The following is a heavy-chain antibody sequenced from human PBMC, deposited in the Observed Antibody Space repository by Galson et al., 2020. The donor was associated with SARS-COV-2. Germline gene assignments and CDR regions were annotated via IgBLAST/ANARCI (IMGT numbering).Heavy chain of an antibody. D-gene: IGHD6-19*01. Sequence: ASVKVSCKASGYTFTGYYMHWVRQAPGQGLEWMGWINPNSGGTNYAQKFQGRVTMTRDTSISTAYMELSRLRSDDTAVYYCARELGGIAVAGTGFDPWGQGTLVTVSS. CDR3: ARELGGIAVAGTGFDP. CDR2: INPNSGGT. V-gene: IGHV1-2*02. CDR1: GYTFTGYY. J-gene: IGHJ5*02.